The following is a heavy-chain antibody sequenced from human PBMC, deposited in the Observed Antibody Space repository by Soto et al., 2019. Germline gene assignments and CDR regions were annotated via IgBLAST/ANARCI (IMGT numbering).Heavy chain of an antibody. CDR3: ANTPTYDYVWGSYLPDYYYGMDV. V-gene: IGHV1-69*01. D-gene: IGHD3-16*02. CDR2: IIPIFGTA. J-gene: IGHJ6*02. CDR1: GGTFSSYA. Sequence: QVQLVQSGAEVKKPGSSVKVSCKASGGTFSSYAISWVRQAPGQGLEWMGGIIPIFGTANYAQKFQGRVTITADESTSTAYMELSSLRSEDTAVYYCANTPTYDYVWGSYLPDYYYGMDVWGQGTTVTVSS.